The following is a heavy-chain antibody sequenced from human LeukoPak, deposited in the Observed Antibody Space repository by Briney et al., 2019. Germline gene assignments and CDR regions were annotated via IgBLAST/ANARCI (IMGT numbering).Heavy chain of an antibody. V-gene: IGHV4-39*02. CDR3: AREITSGDYSDY. D-gene: IGHD3-16*01. CDR2: IYYSGST. CDR1: GGSISSSSYY. Sequence: PSETLSLTCTVSGGSISSSSYYWGWIRQPPGKGLEWIGSIYYSGSTYYNPSLKSRVTISVDTSKNQFSLKLSSVTAAGTAVYYCAREITSGDYSDYWGQGTLVTVSS. J-gene: IGHJ4*02.